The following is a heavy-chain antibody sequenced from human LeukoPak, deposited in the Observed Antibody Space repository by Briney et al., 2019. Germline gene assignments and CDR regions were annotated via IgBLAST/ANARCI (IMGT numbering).Heavy chain of an antibody. CDR2: MHPGSGNT. Sequence: ASVKVSCKASGYTFTSFDINWVRQATGQGPEWMGWMHPGSGNTGYAQRFRGRVTMTRDTSISTAYLELSSLTSEDTAVYYCASHTYYLSSGSFGHWGQGTLVTVSS. V-gene: IGHV1-8*01. CDR1: GYTFTSFD. D-gene: IGHD3-10*01. J-gene: IGHJ4*02. CDR3: ASHTYYLSSGSFGH.